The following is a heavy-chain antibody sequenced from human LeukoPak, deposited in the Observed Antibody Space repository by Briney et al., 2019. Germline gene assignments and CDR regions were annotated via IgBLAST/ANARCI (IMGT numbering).Heavy chain of an antibody. CDR3: ARKDGDY. CDR1: GASISSYH. D-gene: IGHD5-24*01. J-gene: IGHJ4*02. CDR2: MYYSGST. Sequence: SETLSLTCTVPGASISSYHWNWIWQPPRKGLEWIGYMYYSGSTNYNPSLKSRVTMSLDTPKNQFSLKLRSVTAADTAIYYWARKDGDYWGQGTLVTVSS. V-gene: IGHV4-59*01.